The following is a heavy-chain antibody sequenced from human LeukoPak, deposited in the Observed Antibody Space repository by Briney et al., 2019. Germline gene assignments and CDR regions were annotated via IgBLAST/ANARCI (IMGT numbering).Heavy chain of an antibody. CDR1: GFTVSSNY. J-gene: IGHJ3*02. CDR3: ASPSEYYDSSGYYSWAFDI. CDR2: IYRGGST. V-gene: IGHV3-53*01. D-gene: IGHD3-22*01. Sequence: GGSLRLSCAASGFTVSSNYMSWVRQAPGKGLEWVSVIYRGGSTYYADSVKGRFTISRDNSKNTLYLQMNSLRAEDTAVYYCASPSEYYDSSGYYSWAFDIWGQGPLVTVSS.